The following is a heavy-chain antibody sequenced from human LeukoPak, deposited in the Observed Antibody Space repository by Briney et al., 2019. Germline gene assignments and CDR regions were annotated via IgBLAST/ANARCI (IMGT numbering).Heavy chain of an antibody. CDR2: IITSFGTT. V-gene: IGHV1-69*01. J-gene: IGHJ4*02. CDR3: ARPRTYYDFWRGYPPFDY. CDR1: GGTFSNYA. Sequence: SVKVSCKASGGTFSNYAISWVRQAPGQGLEWMGGIITSFGTTNYAQKYQGRVTITADESTSTVYMELSSLRSEDTAVYYCARPRTYYDFWRGYPPFDYWGQGTLVTVSS. D-gene: IGHD3-3*01.